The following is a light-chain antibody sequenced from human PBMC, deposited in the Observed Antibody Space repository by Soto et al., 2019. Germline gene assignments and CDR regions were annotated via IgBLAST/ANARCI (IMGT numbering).Light chain of an antibody. J-gene: IGKJ2*01. CDR2: AAS. Sequence: DIQMTQSPSSLSASVGDRVTITCRASQSISSSLNWYQQKPGKAHKLLIYAASTLQSGVPSRFSGSGSGTDFTLTISSLQPEDFATYSCQQSTSIPYTFGQGTKLEIK. CDR3: QQSTSIPYT. CDR1: QSISSS. V-gene: IGKV1-39*01.